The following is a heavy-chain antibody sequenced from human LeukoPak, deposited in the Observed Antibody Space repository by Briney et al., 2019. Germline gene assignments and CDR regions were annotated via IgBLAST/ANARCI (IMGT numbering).Heavy chain of an antibody. CDR3: AKDRGSGYLDY. CDR1: GFTFSTYG. J-gene: IGHJ4*02. CDR2: ISYDGGNK. Sequence: QPGGSLRLSCAASGFTFSTYGMHWVRQAPGKGLEWVAVISYDGGNKYYADSVKGRFTISRDDSKNTLYLQMNGLRAEDTAVYYCAKDRGSGYLDYWGQGTLVTVSS. V-gene: IGHV3-30*18. D-gene: IGHD6-19*01.